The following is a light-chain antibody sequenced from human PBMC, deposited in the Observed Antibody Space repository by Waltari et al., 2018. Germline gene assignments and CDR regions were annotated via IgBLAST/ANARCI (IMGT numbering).Light chain of an antibody. Sequence: QSALTQPASMYGSPGQSITISCTGTTSDIGAYNYVTWYQQHPGTAPQLIIYDVSHRPAWCSTRFSGSKSGNTASLTISGLLTEDEADYYCSSYTTSSTLVVFGGGTKLTVL. J-gene: IGLJ3*02. CDR3: SSYTTSSTLVV. CDR2: DVS. CDR1: TSDIGAYNY. V-gene: IGLV2-14*03.